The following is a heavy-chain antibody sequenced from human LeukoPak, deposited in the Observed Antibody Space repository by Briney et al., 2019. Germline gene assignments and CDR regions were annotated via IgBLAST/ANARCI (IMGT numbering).Heavy chain of an antibody. V-gene: IGHV3-48*03. Sequence: QPGGSLRLSCAASGFTFSSYEMNWVRQAPGEGLEWLSYISYTGSNKYYADSVKGRFTISRDNAKNSLYLQMNSLRAEDTAVYFCARVFVGENFDYWGRGTLATVSS. CDR2: ISYTGSNK. J-gene: IGHJ4*02. CDR3: ARVFVGENFDY. CDR1: GFTFSSYE. D-gene: IGHD1-14*01.